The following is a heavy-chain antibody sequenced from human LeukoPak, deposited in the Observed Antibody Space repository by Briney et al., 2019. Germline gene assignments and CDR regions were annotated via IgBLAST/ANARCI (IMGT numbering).Heavy chain of an antibody. D-gene: IGHD3-10*01. CDR3: ARDSSLIVRALDY. J-gene: IGHJ4*02. CDR1: GYTFTSYG. CDR2: ISAYNGNT. V-gene: IGHV1-18*01. Sequence: SVKVSCKASGYTFTSYGISWVRQAPGQGLKWMGWISAYNGNTNYAQKLQGRVTMTTDTSTSTVYMELRSLRSDDTAVYYCARDSSLIVRALDYWGQGTLVTVSS.